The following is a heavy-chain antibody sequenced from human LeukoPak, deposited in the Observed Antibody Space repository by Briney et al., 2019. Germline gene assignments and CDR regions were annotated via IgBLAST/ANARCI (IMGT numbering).Heavy chain of an antibody. Sequence: ASVKVSCKASGYTFTGYYIHWVRQAPGQGLEWMGWINPNSGGTNYAQKFQGRVTMTRDTSINTAYMELSRLRSDDTAAYYCASESGSDYYYFMDVWGKGTTVTVSS. D-gene: IGHD3-3*01. CDR2: INPNSGGT. J-gene: IGHJ6*03. CDR3: ASESGSDYYYFMDV. V-gene: IGHV1-2*02. CDR1: GYTFTGYY.